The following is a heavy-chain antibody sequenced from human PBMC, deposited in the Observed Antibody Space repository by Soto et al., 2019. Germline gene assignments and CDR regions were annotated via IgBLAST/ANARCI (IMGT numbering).Heavy chain of an antibody. Sequence: PSETLSLTCTVSGGSISSYYWSWIRQPPGKGLEWIGYIYYSGSTNYNPSLKSRVTISVDTSKDQFSLKLSSVTAADTAVYYCASSRNRAAAGKNNWFDPWGQGTLVTVSS. V-gene: IGHV4-59*01. CDR3: ASSRNRAAAGKNNWFDP. CDR1: GGSISSYY. D-gene: IGHD6-13*01. J-gene: IGHJ5*02. CDR2: IYYSGST.